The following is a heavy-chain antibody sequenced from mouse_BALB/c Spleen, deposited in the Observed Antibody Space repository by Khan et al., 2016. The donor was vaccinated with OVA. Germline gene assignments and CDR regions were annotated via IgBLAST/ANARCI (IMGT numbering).Heavy chain of an antibody. CDR2: INPGSGGT. D-gene: IGHD2-1*01. V-gene: IGHV1-54*01. CDR3: ARDDYGNFLYFDY. CDR1: GYAFSHYL. J-gene: IGHJ2*01. Sequence: VQLQESGGEVIRPGTSVKVSCKASGYAFSHYLIEWVKQRPGQGLEWIGVINPGSGGTNYNEKFKGKATLTADKSSSTAYMQLSSLTSDDSAVYFCARDDYGNFLYFDYWGKGTTLTVSS.